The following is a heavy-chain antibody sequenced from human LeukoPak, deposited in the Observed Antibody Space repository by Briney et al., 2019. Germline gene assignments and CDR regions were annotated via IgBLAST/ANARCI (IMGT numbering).Heavy chain of an antibody. CDR3: ARWVVPAATFDY. CDR2: IYYSGST. CDR1: GGSISSSSYY. D-gene: IGHD2-2*01. J-gene: IGHJ4*02. Sequence: SETLSLTCTVSGGSISSSSYYWGWIRQPPGKGLEWIGSIYYSGSTNYNPSLKSRVTISVDTSKNQFSLKLSSVTAADTAVYYCARWVVPAATFDYWGQGTLVTVSS. V-gene: IGHV4-39*07.